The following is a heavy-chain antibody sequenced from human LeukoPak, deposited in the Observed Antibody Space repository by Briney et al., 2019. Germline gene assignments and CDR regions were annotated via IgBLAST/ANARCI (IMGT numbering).Heavy chain of an antibody. CDR1: GFTFDEHA. J-gene: IGHJ4*02. CDR3: VKTSLGYYFDY. V-gene: IGHV3-9*03. D-gene: IGHD7-27*01. CDR2: ISWNSGSK. Sequence: GGSLRLSCAASGFTFDEHAMHWVRQAPGKGLEWVSGISWNSGSKDYADSVKGRFTISRDNAKNSLYLQMNSLRAEDMALYYCVKTSLGYYFDYWGQGTLVTVSS.